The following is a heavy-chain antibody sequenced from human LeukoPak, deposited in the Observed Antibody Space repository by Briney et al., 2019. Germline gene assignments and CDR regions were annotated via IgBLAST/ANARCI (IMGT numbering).Heavy chain of an antibody. CDR2: ISYDGSNK. V-gene: IGHV3-30*04. D-gene: IGHD6-19*01. J-gene: IGHJ4*02. CDR3: ARDAEYSSGWFAFDY. CDR1: VFTFSSYA. Sequence: GRSLRLSCAASVFTFSSYAMHWVRQAPGKGLEWVAVISYDGSNKYYADSVKGRFTISRDNSKNTLYLQMNSLRAEDTAVYYCARDAEYSSGWFAFDYWGQGTLVTVSS.